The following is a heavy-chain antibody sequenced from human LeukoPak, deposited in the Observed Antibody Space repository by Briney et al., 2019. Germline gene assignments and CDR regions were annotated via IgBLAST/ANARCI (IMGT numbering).Heavy chain of an antibody. J-gene: IGHJ5*02. V-gene: IGHV3-23*01. CDR1: GFTFSSYA. Sequence: GGSLRLSCAASGFTFSSYAMSWVRQALGKGLEWVSAISGSGGSTYYADSVKGRFTISRDNSKNTLYLQMNSLRAEDTAVYYCAKATPRYYDFWSGYLSPWGQGTLVTVSS. CDR2: ISGSGGST. D-gene: IGHD3-3*01. CDR3: AKATPRYYDFWSGYLSP.